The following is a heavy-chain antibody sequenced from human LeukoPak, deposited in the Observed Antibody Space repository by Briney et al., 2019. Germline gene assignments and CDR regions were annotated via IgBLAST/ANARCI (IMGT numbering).Heavy chain of an antibody. CDR2: INPNSGGT. CDR3: ARELRDIEMATIYFDY. V-gene: IGHV1-2*06. J-gene: IGHJ4*02. D-gene: IGHD5-24*01. Sequence: GASVKVSCKASGYTFTGYYMHWVRQAPGQGLEWMGRINPNSGGTNYAQKFQGRVTMTRDTSISTAYMELSRLRSDDMAVYYCARELRDIEMATIYFDYWGQGTLVTVSS. CDR1: GYTFTGYY.